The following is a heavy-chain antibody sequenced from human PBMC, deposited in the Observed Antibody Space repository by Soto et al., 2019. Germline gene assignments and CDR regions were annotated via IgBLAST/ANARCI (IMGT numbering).Heavy chain of an antibody. J-gene: IGHJ4*02. D-gene: IGHD3-3*02. CDR2: INHSGST. V-gene: IGHV4-34*01. Sequence: SETLSLTCAVYCGSFSGYYWSWIRQPPGKGLEWIGEINHSGSTNYNPSLKSRVTISVDTSKNQFSLQLTSLTAADTAVYYCARHVRSGSYFDFWGQGNLVTVSS. CDR1: CGSFSGYY. CDR3: ARHVRSGSYFDF.